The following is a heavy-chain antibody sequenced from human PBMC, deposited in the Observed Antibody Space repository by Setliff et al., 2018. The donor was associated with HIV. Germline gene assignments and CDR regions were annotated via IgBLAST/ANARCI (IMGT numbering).Heavy chain of an antibody. Sequence: PGGSLRLSCAVSGFTFSSYTMDWVRQAPGKGLEWVALIYYDGSTEYYADSVKGRFTISRDNSKNTLYLQMNSLRVEDTAVYSCARVRTPLSIGHDAFDIWGRGTMVTVSS. CDR1: GFTFSSYT. CDR3: ARVRTPLSIGHDAFDI. D-gene: IGHD1-1*01. J-gene: IGHJ3*02. V-gene: IGHV3-33*01. CDR2: IYYDGSTE.